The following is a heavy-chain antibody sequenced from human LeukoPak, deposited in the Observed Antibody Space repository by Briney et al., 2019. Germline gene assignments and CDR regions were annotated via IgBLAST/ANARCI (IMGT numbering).Heavy chain of an antibody. CDR2: ISSSGSI. Sequence: GGSLRLSCGASGFTFITYEMNWVRQAPGKGLEGVSYISSSGSIYYADIVKGRFTISRDNAKNSLYLQMHGLRAEDTAVYFCARALPSSWWYFDYWGRGTLVTVSS. CDR3: ARALPSSWWYFDY. D-gene: IGHD6-13*01. CDR1: GFTFITYE. J-gene: IGHJ4*02. V-gene: IGHV3-48*03.